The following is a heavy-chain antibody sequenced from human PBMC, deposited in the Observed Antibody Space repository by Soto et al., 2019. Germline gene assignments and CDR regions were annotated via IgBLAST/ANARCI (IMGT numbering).Heavy chain of an antibody. Sequence: GGSLRLSCEASGFVFSTYSMNWVRQAPGKGLEWISYISSTSGTIYYADSVKGRFTIFRDNAKNSLFLQMNGLRGDDTAVYYCANQKIRFSVAGTLYGLGVWGQGTTVTVSS. V-gene: IGHV3-48*01. CDR1: GFVFSTYS. CDR2: ISSTSGTI. J-gene: IGHJ6*02. CDR3: ANQKIRFSVAGTLYGLGV. D-gene: IGHD6-19*01.